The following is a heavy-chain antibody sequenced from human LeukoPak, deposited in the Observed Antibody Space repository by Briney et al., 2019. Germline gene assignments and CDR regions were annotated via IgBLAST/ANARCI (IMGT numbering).Heavy chain of an antibody. CDR2: IYYSGNT. D-gene: IGHD4-23*01. Sequence: SETLSLPCTVSGGSMRSYYWTWIRPPPGKGLEWIGYIYYSGNTNYNPPLKSRVAISVDESTNHFSMKLTCGTAADTAVYLCARQENCGGTPSSTGRWFDPWGEGTLVSVYS. CDR1: GGSMRSYY. CDR3: ARQENCGGTPSSTGRWFDP. J-gene: IGHJ5*02. V-gene: IGHV4-59*08.